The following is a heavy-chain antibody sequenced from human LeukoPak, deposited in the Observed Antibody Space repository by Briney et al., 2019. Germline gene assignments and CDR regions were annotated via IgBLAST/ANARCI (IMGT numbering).Heavy chain of an antibody. J-gene: IGHJ4*02. CDR2: IYYSGST. CDR3: ARLEGRYSSSWFFDY. Sequence: PSETLSLTCTVSGGSISSTDYSWAWICQPPGRGLEWIGTIYYSGSTYYNPSVKSRVTISVDTSKNQFSLKLSSVTAADTAVYYCARLEGRYSSSWFFDYWGQGTLVTVSS. V-gene: IGHV4-39*01. CDR1: GGSISSTDYS. D-gene: IGHD6-13*01.